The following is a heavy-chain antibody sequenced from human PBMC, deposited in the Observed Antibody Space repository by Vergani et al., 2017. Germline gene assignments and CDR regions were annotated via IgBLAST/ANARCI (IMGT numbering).Heavy chain of an antibody. Sequence: QVQLVQSGAEVKKPGSSVKVSCKASGGTFSSYAISWVRQAPGQGLEWMGRIIPIFGTANYAQKFQGRVTITADESKSTAYMELSSLRSEDTAVYYCASLLGGDYYDSSGYYSGAFDIWGQGTMVTVSS. J-gene: IGHJ3*02. CDR3: ASLLGGDYYDSSGYYSGAFDI. CDR1: GGTFSSYA. D-gene: IGHD3-22*01. V-gene: IGHV1-69*18. CDR2: IIPIFGTA.